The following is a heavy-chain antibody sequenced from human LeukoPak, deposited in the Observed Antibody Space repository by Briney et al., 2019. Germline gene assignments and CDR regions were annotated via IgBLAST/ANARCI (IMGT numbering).Heavy chain of an antibody. V-gene: IGHV4-59*01. Sequence: PSETLSLTCSVSGGSISSGYWSWLRQPPGKGLEWIAYMYNNGRSNYNPSLKSRVTISLDTSKNQFSLKLSSVTAADTAVYYCAGGSGASWFDPWGQGTLVTVSS. D-gene: IGHD2-8*02. J-gene: IGHJ5*02. CDR1: GGSISSGY. CDR2: MYNNGRS. CDR3: AGGSGASWFDP.